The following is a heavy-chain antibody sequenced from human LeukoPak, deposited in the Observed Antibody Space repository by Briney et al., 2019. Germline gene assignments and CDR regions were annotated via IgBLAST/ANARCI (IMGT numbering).Heavy chain of an antibody. CDR1: GFTFSSYG. J-gene: IGHJ4*02. CDR2: ISYDGSNK. Sequence: AGGSLRLSCAASGFTFSSYGMHWVRQAPGKGLEWVTVISYDGSNKYYADSVKGRFTISRDNSKNTLYLQMNSLRAEDTAVYYRAKDREERWLQSRSWGNFDYWGQGTLVTVSS. CDR3: AKDREERWLQSRSWGNFDY. V-gene: IGHV3-30*18. D-gene: IGHD5-24*01.